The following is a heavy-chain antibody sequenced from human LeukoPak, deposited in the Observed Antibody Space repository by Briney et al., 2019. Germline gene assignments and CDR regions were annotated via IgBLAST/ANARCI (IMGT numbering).Heavy chain of an antibody. CDR3: ARSSKLVRGVRYFYYGMDV. CDR1: GGTFSSYA. D-gene: IGHD3-10*01. CDR2: IIPIFGTA. Sequence: GASVKVSCKASGGTFSSYAISWVQQAPGQGLEWMGGIIPIFGTANYAQKFQGRVTITADESTSTAYMELSSLRSEDAAVYYCARSSKLVRGVRYFYYGMDVWGQGTTVTVSS. J-gene: IGHJ6*02. V-gene: IGHV1-69*13.